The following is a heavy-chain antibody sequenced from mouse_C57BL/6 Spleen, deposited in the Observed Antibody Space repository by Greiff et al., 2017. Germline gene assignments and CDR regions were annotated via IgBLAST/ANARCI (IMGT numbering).Heavy chain of an antibody. CDR2: IYPGGGYT. J-gene: IGHJ4*01. Sequence: VQLQQSGAELVRPGTSVKMSCKASGYTFTNYWIGWAKQRPGHGLEWIGDIYPGGGYTNYNEKFKGKATLTAAKSSRTAYMQFSSLTSEDSAIYYFAKYYSNYDAMDYWGQGTSVTGSS. D-gene: IGHD2-5*01. CDR1: GYTFTNYW. V-gene: IGHV1-63*01. CDR3: AKYYSNYDAMDY.